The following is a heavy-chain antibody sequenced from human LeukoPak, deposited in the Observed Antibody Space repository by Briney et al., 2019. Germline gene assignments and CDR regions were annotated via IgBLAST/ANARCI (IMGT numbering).Heavy chain of an antibody. CDR3: ARDTAKTLDY. D-gene: IGHD6-25*01. J-gene: IGHJ4*02. V-gene: IGHV3-33*08. CDR2: IWYDENNK. CDR1: GFTFSNAY. Sequence: GGSLRLSCAASGFTFSNAYMNWVRQAPGKGLEWVAVIWYDENNKYYADSVKGRFTISRDNSKNTLYLQMNSLRAEDTAVYYCARDTAKTLDYWGQGTLVTVSS.